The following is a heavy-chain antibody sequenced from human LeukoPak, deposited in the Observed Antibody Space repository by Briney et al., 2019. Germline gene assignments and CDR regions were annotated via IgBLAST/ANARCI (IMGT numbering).Heavy chain of an antibody. CDR1: GFTFSSYS. J-gene: IGHJ4*02. Sequence: PGGSLRLSCAASGFTFSSYSMNWVRQAPGKGLEWVSYISSSSSTIYYADSVKGRFTISRDNAKNSLYLQMNSLRAEDTAVYYCARTPTYYYGSGSSQDAYYFDYWGQETLVTVSS. CDR2: ISSSSSTI. D-gene: IGHD3-10*01. CDR3: ARTPTYYYGSGSSQDAYYFDY. V-gene: IGHV3-48*01.